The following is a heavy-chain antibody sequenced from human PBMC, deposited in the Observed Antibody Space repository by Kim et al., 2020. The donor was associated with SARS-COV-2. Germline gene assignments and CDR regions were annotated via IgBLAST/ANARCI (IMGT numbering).Heavy chain of an antibody. V-gene: IGHV4-34*01. CDR3: ARGRGYCSGGSCYPDY. Sequence: SLKSRVTISVDTSKNQFSLKLSSVTAADTAVYYCARGRGYCSGGSCYPDYWGQGTLVTVSS. D-gene: IGHD2-15*01. J-gene: IGHJ4*02.